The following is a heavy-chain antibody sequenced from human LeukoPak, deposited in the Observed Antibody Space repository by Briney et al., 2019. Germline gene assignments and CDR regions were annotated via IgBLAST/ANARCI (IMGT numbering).Heavy chain of an antibody. CDR3: ARKRGRYCSGGSCYSPGAFDI. CDR1: GFTFSSYE. D-gene: IGHD2-15*01. Sequence: GSLRLSCAASGFTFSSYEMNLVRQPPGKGLEWIGEINHSGSTNYNPSLKSRVTISVDTSKNQFSLKLSSVTAADTAVYYCARKRGRYCSGGSCYSPGAFDIWGQGTMVTVSS. V-gene: IGHV4-34*01. CDR2: INHSGST. J-gene: IGHJ3*02.